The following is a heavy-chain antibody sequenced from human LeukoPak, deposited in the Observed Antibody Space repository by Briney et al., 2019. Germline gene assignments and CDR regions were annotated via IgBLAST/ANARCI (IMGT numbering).Heavy chain of an antibody. CDR1: GGSISSRSYY. Sequence: SETLSLTCTVSGGSISSRSYYWGWIRQPPGKGLEWIGSIYYSGTTYYNPSLKSRVTISVDTSKNQLSLNLSSVTAADTAVYYCASNPIGEVVAATHFGWFDPWGQGSLVTVSS. D-gene: IGHD2-15*01. J-gene: IGHJ5*02. V-gene: IGHV4-39*07. CDR2: IYYSGTT. CDR3: ASNPIGEVVAATHFGWFDP.